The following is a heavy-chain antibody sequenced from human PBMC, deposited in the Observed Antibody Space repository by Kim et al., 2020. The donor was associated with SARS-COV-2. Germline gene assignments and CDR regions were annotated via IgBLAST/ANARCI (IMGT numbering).Heavy chain of an antibody. D-gene: IGHD4-17*01. CDR3: ARKLGTTEGY. CDR1: GYTFTGNY. J-gene: IGHJ4*02. Sequence: ASVKVSCKASGYTFTGNYIHWVRQAPGQGLEWMGWINPNSGGTNYAQKFQGRVTMTRDTSISTAYMEMIRLTSDDTAIYYCARKLGTTEGYWGQGTLVTVSP. V-gene: IGHV1-2*02. CDR2: INPNSGGT.